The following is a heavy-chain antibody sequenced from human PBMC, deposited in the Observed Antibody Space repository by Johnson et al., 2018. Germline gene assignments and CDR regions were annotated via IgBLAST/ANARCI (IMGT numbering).Heavy chain of an antibody. V-gene: IGHV3-11*04. J-gene: IGHJ3*02. D-gene: IGHD5-18*01. Sequence: QVQLVESGGGLVKPGGSLRLSCAASGFTFSDYYMSWIRQAPGKGLEWVSYISRRGTTIYYADSVKGRFTISRDNAKNSLYLQMNSLRAEDTAVYYCARHLGYSYDYGDAFDIWGQGTMVTVAS. CDR1: GFTFSDYY. CDR2: ISRRGTTI. CDR3: ARHLGYSYDYGDAFDI.